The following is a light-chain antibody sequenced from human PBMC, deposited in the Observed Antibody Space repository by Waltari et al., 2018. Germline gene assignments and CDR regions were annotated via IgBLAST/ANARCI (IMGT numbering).Light chain of an antibody. CDR2: AAS. Sequence: DIQLTQSPSFLSASVGDRVRITCRASQDISNYLAWYQQKLGKVPKLLIFAASTLQNGAPSRFSGSGSGTEFTLTIASLQPEDFATYYCQQVQTHSALTFGGGTRVEIK. V-gene: IGKV1-9*01. J-gene: IGKJ4*01. CDR1: QDISNY. CDR3: QQVQTHSALT.